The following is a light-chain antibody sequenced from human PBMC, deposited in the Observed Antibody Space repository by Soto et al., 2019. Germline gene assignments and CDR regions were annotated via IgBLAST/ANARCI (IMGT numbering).Light chain of an antibody. CDR1: QSISSW. V-gene: IGKV1-5*03. CDR2: KAS. Sequence: DIQMTQSPSTLSASVGDRVTITCRASQSISSWLAWYQQKPGKAPNLLIYKASSLESRVPSRFSGSGSGTEFTLTISSLQPDEFATYYCQQYNSYPLTFGGGTKVEIK. CDR3: QQYNSYPLT. J-gene: IGKJ4*01.